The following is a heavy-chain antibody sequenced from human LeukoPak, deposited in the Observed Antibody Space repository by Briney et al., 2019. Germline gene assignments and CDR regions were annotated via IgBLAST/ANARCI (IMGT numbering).Heavy chain of an antibody. V-gene: IGHV1-8*01. J-gene: IGHJ6*03. CDR1: GYTFTSYD. CDR2: MNPNSGNT. CDR3: ARGPLYYGFWSGYLDV. D-gene: IGHD3-3*01. Sequence: ASVKVSCKASGYTFTSYDINWVRQATGQGLEWMGWMNPNSGNTGYAQKFQGRVTMTRNTSISTAYMELSSLRSEDTAVYYCARGPLYYGFWSGYLDVWGKGTTVTVSS.